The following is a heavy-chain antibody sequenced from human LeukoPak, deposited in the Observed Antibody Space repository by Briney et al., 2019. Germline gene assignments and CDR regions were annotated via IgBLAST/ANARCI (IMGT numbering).Heavy chain of an antibody. CDR3: XISVGDGXKIYYYXYYMDX. Sequence: PGGSLRLSCAASQFTFTSYSMTWVRQAPGKGLEWVSAISGGGGSTFYADSVKGRFTISRDNIRNVVFLQMNSLRAEDTAVYYXXISVGDGXKIYYYXYYMDXWGKGTTVTVS. D-gene: IGHD5-24*01. V-gene: IGHV3-23*01. J-gene: IGHJ6*03. CDR2: ISGGGGST. CDR1: QFTFTSYS.